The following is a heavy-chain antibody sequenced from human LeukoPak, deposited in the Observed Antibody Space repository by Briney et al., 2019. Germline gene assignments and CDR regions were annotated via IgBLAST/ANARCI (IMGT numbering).Heavy chain of an antibody. V-gene: IGHV1-46*01. CDR2: INPSGGST. J-gene: IGHJ4*02. D-gene: IGHD6-13*01. CDR1: GYTFTSYY. CDR3: AREIEVSSSWTLVGAYFDY. Sequence: ASVKVSCKASGYTFTSYYMHWVRQAPGQGLEWMGIINPSGGSTSYAQKFQGRVTMTRDMSTSTVYMELSSLRSEDTAVYYCAREIEVSSSWTLVGAYFDYWGQGTLVTVSS.